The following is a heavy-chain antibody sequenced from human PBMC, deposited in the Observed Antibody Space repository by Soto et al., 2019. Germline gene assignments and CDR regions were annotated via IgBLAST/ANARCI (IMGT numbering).Heavy chain of an antibody. D-gene: IGHD6-19*01. J-gene: IGHJ1*01. Sequence: QVQLVQSGAEVKKPGASVKVSCKASGYTFTSYAMHWVRQAPGQRLEWMGWINAGNGNTKYSQKFQGRVNITRDTSASTAYMELSSLRSEDTALYYCARDSEGGSGWYVVEYFQHWGQGTLVTVSS. CDR3: ARDSEGGSGWYVVEYFQH. CDR1: GYTFTSYA. V-gene: IGHV1-3*01. CDR2: INAGNGNT.